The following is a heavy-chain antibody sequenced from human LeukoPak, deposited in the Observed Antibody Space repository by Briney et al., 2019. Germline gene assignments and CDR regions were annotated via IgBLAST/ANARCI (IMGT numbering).Heavy chain of an antibody. CDR1: GGSISSYY. V-gene: IGHV4-59*06. D-gene: IGHD2-2*01. CDR2: IYYSGST. CDR3: ARGDDIVVVPAASGFDP. Sequence: SETLSLTCTVSGGSISSYYWSWIRQHPGKGLEWIGYIYYSGSTYYNPSLKSRVTISVDTSKNQFSLKLSSVTAADTAVYYCARGDDIVVVPAASGFDPWGQGTLVTVSS. J-gene: IGHJ5*02.